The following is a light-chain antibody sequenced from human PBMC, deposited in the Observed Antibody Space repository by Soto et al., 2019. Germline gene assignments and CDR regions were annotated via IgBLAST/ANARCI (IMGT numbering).Light chain of an antibody. CDR2: EVS. V-gene: IGLV2-18*01. Sequence: QSLLTQPPSLSGSPGQSVTISCTGTSSDVGSYNRVPWYQQPPGTAPKLMIYEVSNRPSGVPDRFSGSKSGNTASLTISGLQAEDEADYYCSLYTSSSTYVFGTGTKVTVL. CDR1: SSDVGSYNR. CDR3: SLYTSSSTYV. J-gene: IGLJ1*01.